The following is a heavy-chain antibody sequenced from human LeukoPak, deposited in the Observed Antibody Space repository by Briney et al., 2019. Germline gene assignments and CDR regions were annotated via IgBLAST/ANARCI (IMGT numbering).Heavy chain of an antibody. CDR3: ARSYITIFGVVTIDY. J-gene: IGHJ4*02. D-gene: IGHD3-3*01. CDR2: IKQDGSEK. CDR1: GFTFSSYW. V-gene: IGHV3-7*01. Sequence: GGSLRLSCAASGFTFSSYWMSWVRQAPWKGLEWVANIKQDGSEKYYVDSVKGRFTISRDNAKNSLYLQMNSLRAEDTAVYYCARSYITIFGVVTIDYWGQGTLVTVSS.